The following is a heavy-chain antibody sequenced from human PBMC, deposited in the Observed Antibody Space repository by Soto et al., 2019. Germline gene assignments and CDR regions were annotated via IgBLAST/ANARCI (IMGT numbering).Heavy chain of an antibody. CDR2: ISSSSSYI. CDR1: GFTFSSYS. V-gene: IGHV3-21*01. Sequence: GGSLRLSCAASGFTFSSYSMNWVRQAPGKGLEWVSSISSSSSYIYYADSVKGRFTISRDNAKNSLYLQMNSLRAEDTAVYYCARGRDYDFWSGYYYAFDIWGQGTMVTVSS. CDR3: ARGRDYDFWSGYYYAFDI. J-gene: IGHJ3*02. D-gene: IGHD3-3*01.